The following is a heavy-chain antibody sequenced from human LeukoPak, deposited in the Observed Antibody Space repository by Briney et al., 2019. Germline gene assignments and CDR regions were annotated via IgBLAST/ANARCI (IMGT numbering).Heavy chain of an antibody. CDR3: ARDRQPSGPTYYDFWSGYYEYYYYGMDV. CDR1: GFTVSSNY. D-gene: IGHD3-3*01. Sequence: SEGSLRLSCAASGFTVSSNYMSWVRQAPGKGLEWVSVIYSGGSTYYADSVKGRFTISRDNSKNTLYLQMNSLRAEDTAVYYCARDRQPSGPTYYDFWSGYYEYYYYGMDVWGQGTTVTVSS. CDR2: IYSGGST. V-gene: IGHV3-66*01. J-gene: IGHJ6*02.